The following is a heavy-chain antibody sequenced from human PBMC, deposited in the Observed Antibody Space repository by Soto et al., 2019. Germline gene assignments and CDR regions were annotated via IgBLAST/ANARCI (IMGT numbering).Heavy chain of an antibody. Sequence: SETLSLTCAVYGGSFSGYYWSWIRQPPGKGLEWIGEINHSGSTNYNPSLKSRVTISVDMSKNQFSLKLSSVTAADTAVYYCARSGTLFGYYYGMDVWGQGTTVTVSS. D-gene: IGHD3-10*01. V-gene: IGHV4-34*01. CDR1: GGSFSGYY. J-gene: IGHJ6*02. CDR2: INHSGST. CDR3: ARSGTLFGYYYGMDV.